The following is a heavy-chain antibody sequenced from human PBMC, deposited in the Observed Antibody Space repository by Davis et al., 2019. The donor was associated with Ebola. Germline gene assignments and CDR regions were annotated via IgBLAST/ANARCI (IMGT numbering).Heavy chain of an antibody. D-gene: IGHD2-2*01. Sequence: GESLKIPCQGSGYSFTSYWISWVRQMPGKGLEWMGRIDSSDSYTNYSPPFQGHLTISADKSISTAYLQWSSLKASDPAMYDCARHSTKYQLHNDYWGQGTLVTVSS. CDR1: GYSFTSYW. V-gene: IGHV5-10-1*01. J-gene: IGHJ4*02. CDR3: ARHSTKYQLHNDY. CDR2: IDSSDSYT.